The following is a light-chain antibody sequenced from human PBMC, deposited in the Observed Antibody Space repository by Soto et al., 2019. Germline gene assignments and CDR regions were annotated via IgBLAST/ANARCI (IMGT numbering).Light chain of an antibody. CDR2: DAS. J-gene: IGKJ1*01. V-gene: IGKV3-11*01. CDR1: QSVNIY. Sequence: EIVLTQSPATLSLSPGERATLSCRASQSVNIYLAWYQQKPGQAPRLLIYDASNRATGIPARFSGSGSGTDFTLTISSLEPEDIAVYYCQQYNSYPWTFGQGTKVDIK. CDR3: QQYNSYPWT.